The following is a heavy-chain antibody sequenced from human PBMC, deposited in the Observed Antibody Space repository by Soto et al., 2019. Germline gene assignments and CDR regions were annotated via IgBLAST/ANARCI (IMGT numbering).Heavy chain of an antibody. J-gene: IGHJ4*02. D-gene: IGHD3-22*01. CDR2: ISSSSSYI. Sequence: GGSLRLSCAASGFTFSSYSMNWVRQAPGKGLEWVSSISSSSSYIYYADSVKGRFTISRDNAKNSLYLQMNSLRAEDTAVYYCARAYTYYYDSSGYPTLFDYWGQGTLVTVSS. CDR1: GFTFSSYS. CDR3: ARAYTYYYDSSGYPTLFDY. V-gene: IGHV3-21*01.